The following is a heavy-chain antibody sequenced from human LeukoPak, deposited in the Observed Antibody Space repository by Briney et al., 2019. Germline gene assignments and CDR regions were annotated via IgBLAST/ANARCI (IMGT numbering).Heavy chain of an antibody. V-gene: IGHV3-30*02. Sequence: GGSLRLSCAASGFTFSTYGMHWVRQAPGKGLEWVSFIRDDGSNKHYADSVKGRFTISRDNSKNTLYLQMNSLRAEDTAVYYCAKDVWSSSWIPIAFDIWGQGTMVTVSS. J-gene: IGHJ3*02. CDR2: IRDDGSNK. CDR3: AKDVWSSSWIPIAFDI. D-gene: IGHD6-13*01. CDR1: GFTFSTYG.